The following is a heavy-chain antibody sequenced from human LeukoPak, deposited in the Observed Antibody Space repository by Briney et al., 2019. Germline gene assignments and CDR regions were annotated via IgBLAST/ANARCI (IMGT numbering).Heavy chain of an antibody. D-gene: IGHD2-2*01. Sequence: SETLSLTCTVSGGSISSYYWGWIRQPPGKGLEWIGYISYSGSTNYNPSLKSRVIISVDTSKNQFSLKLSSVTAADTAVYYCARALDCSSTSCRYDNWFDPWGQGTLVTVSS. CDR1: GGSISSYY. J-gene: IGHJ5*02. V-gene: IGHV4-59*01. CDR3: ARALDCSSTSCRYDNWFDP. CDR2: ISYSGST.